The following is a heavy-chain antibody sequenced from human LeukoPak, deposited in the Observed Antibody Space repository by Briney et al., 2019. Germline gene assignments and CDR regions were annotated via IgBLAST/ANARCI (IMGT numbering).Heavy chain of an antibody. V-gene: IGHV4-59*08. CDR3: ARLDYGDYGAGGWFDP. J-gene: IGHJ5*02. CDR1: GGSISSYY. Sequence: SETLSLTCTVSGGSISSYYGSWIRQPPGKGLEWIGYIYYSGSTNYNPSLKSRVTISVDTSKNQFSLKLSSVTAADTAVYYCARLDYGDYGAGGWFDPWGQGTLVTVSS. CDR2: IYYSGST. D-gene: IGHD4-17*01.